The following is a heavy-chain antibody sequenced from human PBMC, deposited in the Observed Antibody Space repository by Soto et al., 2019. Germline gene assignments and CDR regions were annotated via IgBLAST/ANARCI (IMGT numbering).Heavy chain of an antibody. Sequence: QVQLQESGPGLVKSSGTLSLTCAVSSGSISSSSWYSWVRQPPGKGLEWIGEIHHSGTTYCNPALESRLSISLDAPRHQFSRRLSSVTAADTAVYYCGGQGDRSYTWNYWGQGTLVTVSA. CDR1: SGSISSSSW. J-gene: IGHJ4*02. CDR3: GGQGDRSYTWNY. V-gene: IGHV4-4*02. D-gene: IGHD1-1*01. CDR2: IHHSGTT.